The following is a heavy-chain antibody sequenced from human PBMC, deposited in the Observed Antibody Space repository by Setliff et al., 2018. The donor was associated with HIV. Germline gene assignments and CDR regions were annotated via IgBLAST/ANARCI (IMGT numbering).Heavy chain of an antibody. V-gene: IGHV4-61*10. J-gene: IGHJ3*02. CDR2: IYYSGST. CDR3: ARDRPSSSWYFNAFDI. CDR1: GGSINSGSYY. Sequence: SETLSLTCTVSGGSINSGSYYWNWIRQPAGKGLEWIGHIYYSGSTNYNPSLKSRVTISVDTSKNQFSLKLTSVTAADTAVYYCARDRPSSSWYFNAFDIWGQGTMVTVSS. D-gene: IGHD6-13*01.